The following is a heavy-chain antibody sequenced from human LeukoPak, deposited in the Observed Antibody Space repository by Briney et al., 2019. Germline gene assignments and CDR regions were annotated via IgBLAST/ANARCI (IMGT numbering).Heavy chain of an antibody. V-gene: IGHV3-11*04. Sequence: GGSLRLSCAASGFTFSDYYMSWIRQAPGKGLEWLSYISNSFSGNTIYYADSVKGRFTISRDNAKNSLYLQMNSLRAEDTAVYYCARLGMTAMVTFDRGQGTLVTVSS. D-gene: IGHD5-18*01. J-gene: IGHJ4*02. CDR2: ISNSFSGNTI. CDR3: ARLGMTAMVTFD. CDR1: GFTFSDYY.